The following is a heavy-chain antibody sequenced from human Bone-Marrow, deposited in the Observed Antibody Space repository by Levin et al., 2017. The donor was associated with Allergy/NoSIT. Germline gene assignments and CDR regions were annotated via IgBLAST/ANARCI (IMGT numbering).Heavy chain of an antibody. Sequence: GESLKISCAASGFIFSNYGMNWVRQAQGKGLEWVSYISSSSSSISYADSVKGRFTISRDNAKNSLYLQMNSLRDGDTAVYYCARGGAARPDYWGQGTLVTVSS. CDR3: ARGGAARPDY. D-gene: IGHD6-6*01. J-gene: IGHJ4*02. CDR1: GFIFSNYG. V-gene: IGHV3-48*02. CDR2: ISSSSSSI.